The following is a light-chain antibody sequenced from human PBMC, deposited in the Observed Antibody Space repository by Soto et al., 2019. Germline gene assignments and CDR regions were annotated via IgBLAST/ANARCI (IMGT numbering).Light chain of an antibody. CDR1: SSDVGGYNY. V-gene: IGLV2-11*01. CDR3: CSYAGSYHVV. CDR2: DVS. Sequence: HSALTQPRSVSGSPGQSVTISCTGTSSDVGGYNYVSWYQQHPGKAPKLMIYDVSKRPSGVPDRFSGSKSGNTASLTISGLQAEDEADYYCCSYAGSYHVVFGGGTQLTVL. J-gene: IGLJ2*01.